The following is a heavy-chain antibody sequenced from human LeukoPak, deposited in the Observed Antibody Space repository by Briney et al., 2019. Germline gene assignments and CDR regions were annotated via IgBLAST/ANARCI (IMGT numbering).Heavy chain of an antibody. CDR2: ISSSSSTR. V-gene: IGHV3-48*02. Sequence: PGGSLRLSCAASGFTFSSYSMNWVRQAPGKGLEWVSYISSSSSTRYYADSVKGRFTISRDNTKDSLYLQMNSLRDADTAVYYCARDHPYIVGATRQEFDYWGQGTLVTVSS. D-gene: IGHD1-26*01. CDR1: GFTFSSYS. CDR3: ARDHPYIVGATRQEFDY. J-gene: IGHJ4*02.